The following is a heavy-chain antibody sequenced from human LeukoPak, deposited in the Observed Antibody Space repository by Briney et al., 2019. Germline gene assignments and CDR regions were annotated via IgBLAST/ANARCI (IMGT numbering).Heavy chain of an antibody. V-gene: IGHV5-51*01. D-gene: IGHD6-19*01. Sequence: GESLKISCKGSGYSFTSYWIGWVRQMPGKGLEWMGIIYPGDSDTRYSPSFQGQVTISADKSISTAYLQWSSLKASDSAMYCCARQRWLAADAFDIWGQGTMVTVSS. CDR3: ARQRWLAADAFDI. CDR2: IYPGDSDT. J-gene: IGHJ3*02. CDR1: GYSFTSYW.